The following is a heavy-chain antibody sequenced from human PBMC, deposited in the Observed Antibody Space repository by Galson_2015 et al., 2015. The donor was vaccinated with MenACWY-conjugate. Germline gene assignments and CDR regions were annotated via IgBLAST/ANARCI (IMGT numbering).Heavy chain of an antibody. CDR3: ARDDGSYST. V-gene: IGHV4-39*07. D-gene: IGHD1-26*01. CDR1: GGSIISSKF. J-gene: IGHJ5*02. CDR2: VYNDGSA. Sequence: ETLSLTCSVSGGSIISSKFWGWIRQAPGKGLEWIGSVYNDGSANYNPSLKSRVTISVDTSKNQFSLKLSSVTAADTAVYYCARDDGSYSTWGQGTLVTVSS.